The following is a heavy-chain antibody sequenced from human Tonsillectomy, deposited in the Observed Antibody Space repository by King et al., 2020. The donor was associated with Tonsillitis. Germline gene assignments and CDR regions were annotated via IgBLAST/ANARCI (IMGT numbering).Heavy chain of an antibody. CDR1: GGSISSGDSY. CDR2: IYYSGST. J-gene: IGHJ4*02. Sequence: QLQESGPGLVKPSQTLSLTCSVSGGSISSGDSYWSWIRQPPGKGLEWIGFIYYSGSTYYNPSLKSRVTMSADTSKNQFSLKLSTVTAADTAVYYCARERYDFWTGYFSYFDCWGQGTLVTVSS. D-gene: IGHD3-3*01. CDR3: ARERYDFWTGYFSYFDC. V-gene: IGHV4-30-4*01.